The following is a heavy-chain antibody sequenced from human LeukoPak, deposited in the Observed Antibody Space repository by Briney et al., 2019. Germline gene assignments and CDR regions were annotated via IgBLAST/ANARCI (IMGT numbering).Heavy chain of an antibody. D-gene: IGHD4-17*01. CDR2: ISTGSSTI. V-gene: IGHV3-48*01. J-gene: IGHJ4*02. Sequence: PGGSLRLSCAASGFTLSTYSMNWVRQAPGKGLEWVSFISTGSSTIYYADTVKGRFTISRDNAKNSLYLQMNSLRAEDTAVYYCARDTNYGDYTDYWGQGTLVTVSS. CDR1: GFTLSTYS. CDR3: ARDTNYGDYTDY.